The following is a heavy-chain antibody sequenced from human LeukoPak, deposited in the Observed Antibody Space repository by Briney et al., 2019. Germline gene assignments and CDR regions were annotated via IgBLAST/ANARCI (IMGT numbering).Heavy chain of an antibody. D-gene: IGHD3-10*01. CDR1: GGSISSYY. J-gene: IGHJ5*02. Sequence: PSETLSLTCTVSGGSISSYYWSWIRQPAGKGLEWIGRIYTSGSTNYNPSLKSRVTISVDKSKNQFSLKLSSVTAADTAVCYCATQYYYGSGYPFDPWGQGTLVTVSS. CDR2: IYTSGST. V-gene: IGHV4-4*07. CDR3: ATQYYYGSGYPFDP.